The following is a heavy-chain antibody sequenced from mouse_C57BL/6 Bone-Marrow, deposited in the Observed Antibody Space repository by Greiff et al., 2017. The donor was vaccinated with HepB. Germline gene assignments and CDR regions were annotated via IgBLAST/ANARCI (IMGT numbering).Heavy chain of an antibody. D-gene: IGHD1-2*01. Sequence: VKLQQPGAELVKPGASVKMSCKASGYTFTSYWITWVKQRPGQGLEWIGDIYPGSGSTNYNEKFKSKATLTVDTSSSTAYMQLSSLTSEDSAVYYCARSHYYGLLGYFDVWGTGTTVTVSS. CDR1: GYTFTSYW. CDR2: IYPGSGST. V-gene: IGHV1-55*01. CDR3: ARSHYYGLLGYFDV. J-gene: IGHJ1*03.